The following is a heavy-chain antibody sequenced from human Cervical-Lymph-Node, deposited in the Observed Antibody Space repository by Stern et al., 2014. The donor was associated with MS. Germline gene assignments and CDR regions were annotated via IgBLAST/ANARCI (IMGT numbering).Heavy chain of an antibody. Sequence: QVQLQASGPRQVKTAETLSLTCSVSRGSISTYYWSWIRQPAGKGLEWIGRVSTTGNIGYNPSLKNRVTMSVDPSKNQFSLQLNSVTAADTAMYFCARDGSWSPLDYWGQGILVTVSS. D-gene: IGHD6-13*01. CDR2: VSTTGNI. CDR1: RGSISTYY. CDR3: ARDGSWSPLDY. V-gene: IGHV4-4*07. J-gene: IGHJ4*02.